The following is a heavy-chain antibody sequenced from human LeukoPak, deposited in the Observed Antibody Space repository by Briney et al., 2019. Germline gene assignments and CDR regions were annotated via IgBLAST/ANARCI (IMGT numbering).Heavy chain of an antibody. J-gene: IGHJ6*02. Sequence: GESLKISCKGSGYSFTSYWIGWVRQMPGKGPEWMGIIYPGDSDTRYSPSFQGQVTISADKSISTAYLQWSSLKASDTAMYYCARHSYCSSTSCYAEALYYYYGMDVWGQGTTVTVSS. CDR1: GYSFTSYW. V-gene: IGHV5-51*01. CDR2: IYPGDSDT. CDR3: ARHSYCSSTSCYAEALYYYYGMDV. D-gene: IGHD2-2*01.